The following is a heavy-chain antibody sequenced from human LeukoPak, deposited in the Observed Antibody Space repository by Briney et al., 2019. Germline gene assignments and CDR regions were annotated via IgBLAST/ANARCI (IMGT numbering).Heavy chain of an antibody. V-gene: IGHV3-23*01. CDR2: ISGSGGST. D-gene: IGHD3-22*01. J-gene: IGHJ6*02. CDR1: GFTFSSYA. Sequence: PGGSLRLSCAASGFTFSSYAMSWVRQAPGKGLEWVSAISGSGGSTYYADSVKGRFTISRDNSKNTPYLQMNSLRAEDTAVYYCAKALLTMIVVVTASDVWGQGTTVTVSS. CDR3: AKALLTMIVVVTASDV.